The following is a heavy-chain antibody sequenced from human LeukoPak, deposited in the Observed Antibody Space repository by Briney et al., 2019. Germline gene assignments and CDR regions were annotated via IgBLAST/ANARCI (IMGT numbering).Heavy chain of an antibody. V-gene: IGHV1-18*01. CDR2: ISGYNGNT. D-gene: IGHD1-26*01. Sequence: GASVKVSCKTSGYTFINYGISWVRQAPGQGLEWMGWISGYNGNTNYAQKFQGRVAMTADTSTSIAFMELRSLRSDDTAVYYCARVGPHRRNNGDYCYFDFWGPGTLVTVSS. CDR3: ARVGPHRRNNGDYCYFDF. J-gene: IGHJ4*02. CDR1: GYTFINYG.